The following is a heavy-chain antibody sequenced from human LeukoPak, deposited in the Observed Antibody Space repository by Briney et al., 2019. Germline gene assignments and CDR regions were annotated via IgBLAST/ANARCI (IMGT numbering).Heavy chain of an antibody. J-gene: IGHJ4*02. CDR2: IYYSGST. CDR3: ATTTLLWWPY. CDR1: GGSISSSSYY. V-gene: IGHV4-39*01. D-gene: IGHD2-21*01. Sequence: PSETLSLTCTVSGGSISSSSYYWGWIRQPPGKGLEWIGSIYYSGSTYYNPSLKSRVTISVDTSKNQFSLKLSSVTAADTAVYYCATTTLLWWPYWGQGTLVTVSS.